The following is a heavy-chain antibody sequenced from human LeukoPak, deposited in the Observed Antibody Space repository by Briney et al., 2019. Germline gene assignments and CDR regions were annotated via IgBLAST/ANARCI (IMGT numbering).Heavy chain of an antibody. CDR1: GFTFGSDA. CDR3: AKGRRGFYDSSGYFYIFDY. Sequence: GGSLRLSCAASGFTFGSDAMSWVRQAPGTGLEWVSSLNAGGSYTYYADSVKGRFTISRDNSKNTLYLQMNSLRAEDTAVYYCAKGRRGFYDSSGYFYIFDYWGQGTLVTVSS. V-gene: IGHV3-23*01. CDR2: LNAGGSYT. J-gene: IGHJ4*02. D-gene: IGHD3-22*01.